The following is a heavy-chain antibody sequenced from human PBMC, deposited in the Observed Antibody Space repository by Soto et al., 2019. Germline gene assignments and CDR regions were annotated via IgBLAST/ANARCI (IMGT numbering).Heavy chain of an antibody. V-gene: IGHV3-21*01. Sequence: EVQLVESGGGLVKPGGSLRLSCVASGFTFSSYTMNWVRQAPGKGLEWVSFISETSSNIYYADSLKGRFTISRDNAKNSLYLHMNSLRAEDTAVYYCARSRAGEVWGQATTFIVSS. CDR1: GFTFSSYT. J-gene: IGHJ6*02. CDR2: ISETSSNI. D-gene: IGHD1-26*01. CDR3: ARSRAGEV.